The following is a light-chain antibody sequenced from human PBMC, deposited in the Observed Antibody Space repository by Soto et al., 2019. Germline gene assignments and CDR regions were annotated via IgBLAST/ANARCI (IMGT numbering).Light chain of an antibody. CDR2: GAS. J-gene: IGKJ5*01. V-gene: IGKV3-20*01. CDR1: QSVTNNY. Sequence: DIVLTKYPDTLSLSPGERATLSCRASQSVTNNYLAWYQQNPGQAPRLLFDGASSRATGVPDRFSGTGSGTDFTLTISRLEPEDFAVFYCQQYGNSPITFGQGTRLEIK. CDR3: QQYGNSPIT.